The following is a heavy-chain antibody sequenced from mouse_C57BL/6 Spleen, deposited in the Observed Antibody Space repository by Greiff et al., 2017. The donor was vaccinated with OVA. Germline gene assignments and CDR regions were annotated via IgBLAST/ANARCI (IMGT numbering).Heavy chain of an antibody. V-gene: IGHV3-6*01. CDR3: ADRSGYGAD. J-gene: IGHJ3*01. Sequence: DVQLQESGPGLVKPSQSLSLTCSVTGYSITSGYYWNWIRQFPGNKLEWMGYISYDGSNNYNPSLKNRISITRDTSKNQFFLKMNSVTTEDTATYYCADRSGYGADWGQGTLVTVSA. D-gene: IGHD3-2*02. CDR1: GYSITSGYY. CDR2: ISYDGSN.